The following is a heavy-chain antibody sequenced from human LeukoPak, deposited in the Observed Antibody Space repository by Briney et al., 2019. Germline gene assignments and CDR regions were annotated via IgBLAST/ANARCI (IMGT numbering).Heavy chain of an antibody. D-gene: IGHD6-19*01. V-gene: IGHV3-74*01. Sequence: SGGSLRLSCAASGFTFSSYWMHWVRQAPGKGLVWVSRINSDGSSTSYADSVKGRFTISRDNSKNTLYLQMNSLRAEDTAVYYCAKDPVAVAGFGAFDIWGQGTMVTVSS. CDR3: AKDPVAVAGFGAFDI. CDR2: INSDGSST. CDR1: GFTFSSYW. J-gene: IGHJ3*02.